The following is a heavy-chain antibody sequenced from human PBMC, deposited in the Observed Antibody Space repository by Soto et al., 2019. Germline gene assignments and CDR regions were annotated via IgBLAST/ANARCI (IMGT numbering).Heavy chain of an antibody. CDR3: AKGFIVVVTVLRPDYAFDV. Sequence: DVQLLESGGGLVQPGGSLRLSCAASGFTFGNYGINWVRQASGKWLEWVSGISGGGDSTYYADSVMGRFTVSRHASKDSVLLEMKTSRAEATAVYYCAKGFIVVVTVLRPDYAFDVWGQGTQVTVSS. CDR2: ISGGGDST. D-gene: IGHD2-21*02. V-gene: IGHV3-23*01. CDR1: GFTFGNYG. J-gene: IGHJ3*01.